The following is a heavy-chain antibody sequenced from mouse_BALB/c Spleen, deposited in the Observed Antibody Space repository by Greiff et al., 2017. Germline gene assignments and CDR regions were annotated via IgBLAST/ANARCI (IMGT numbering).Heavy chain of an antibody. D-gene: IGHD1-1*01. V-gene: IGHV5-4*02. CDR1: GFTFSDYY. CDR2: ISDGGSYT. Sequence: EVMLVESGGGLVKPGGSLKLSCAASGFTFSDYYMYWVRQTPEKRLEWVATISDGGSYTYYPDSVKGRFTISRDNAKNNLYLQMSSLKSEDTAMYYCARGVYGRYFDVWGAGTTVTVSS. CDR3: ARGVYGRYFDV. J-gene: IGHJ1*01.